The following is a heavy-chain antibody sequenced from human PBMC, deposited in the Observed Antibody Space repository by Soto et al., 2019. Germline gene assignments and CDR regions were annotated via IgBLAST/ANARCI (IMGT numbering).Heavy chain of an antibody. Sequence: PSETLSLTCTVSGGSVYSGSYYWSWIRQPPGKGLEWIGYVSYTGDTNYNPSLKSRVTMSVDTSKNQFFLRLSSVTAADTAVYYCARGQTLYTYGQFDYWGQGTLVTVSS. D-gene: IGHD5-18*01. J-gene: IGHJ4*02. CDR3: ARGQTLYTYGQFDY. V-gene: IGHV4-61*01. CDR2: VSYTGDT. CDR1: GGSVYSGSYY.